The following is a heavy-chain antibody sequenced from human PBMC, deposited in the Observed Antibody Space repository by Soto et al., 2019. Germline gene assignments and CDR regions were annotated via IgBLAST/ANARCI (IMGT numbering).Heavy chain of an antibody. CDR2: TKEDGSEK. V-gene: IGHV3-7*01. CDR1: GFSFSNYW. D-gene: IGHD3-10*01. CDR3: ATWASGMSQGVY. J-gene: IGHJ4*02. Sequence: GGSLRLSCAASGFSFSNYWMSWARQAPGKGLEWLATTKEDGSEKYYVDSVKGRFTISRDNAENALYLQMRILRGEDTAVYYCATWASGMSQGVYWGEGTLVTVSS.